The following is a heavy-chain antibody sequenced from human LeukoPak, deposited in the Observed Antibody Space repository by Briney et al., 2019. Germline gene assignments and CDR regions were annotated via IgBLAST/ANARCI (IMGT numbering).Heavy chain of an antibody. CDR3: ARDRGEVVPAAILDY. Sequence: ASVKVSCKASSYTFTSYGISWVRQAPGQGLEWMGWISAYNGNTNYAQKLQGRVTMTTDTSTSTAYMELRSLRSDDTAVYYCARDRGEVVPAAILDYWGQGTLVTVSS. D-gene: IGHD2-2*01. J-gene: IGHJ4*02. V-gene: IGHV1-18*01. CDR1: SYTFTSYG. CDR2: ISAYNGNT.